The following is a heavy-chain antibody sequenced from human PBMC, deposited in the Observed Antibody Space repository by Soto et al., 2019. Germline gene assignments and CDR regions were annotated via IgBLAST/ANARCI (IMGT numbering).Heavy chain of an antibody. V-gene: IGHV3-30*18. J-gene: IGHJ3*02. CDR2: ISKDGSKK. CDR1: GFMLSGFG. Sequence: GGSLRLSCAASGFMLSGFGMHWVRQAPGKGLQGVAGISKDGSKKYYADSVKGRFTISRDNSKKTLYLQMNSLRAEDTAVYYCANPSGYYFGLGSHDEASDMWGQGTVVTVSS. CDR3: ANPSGYYFGLGSHDEASDM. D-gene: IGHD3-9*01.